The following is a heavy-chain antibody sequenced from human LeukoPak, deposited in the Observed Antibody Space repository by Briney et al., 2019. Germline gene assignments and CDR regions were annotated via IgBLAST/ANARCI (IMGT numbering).Heavy chain of an antibody. CDR2: INPNSGGT. CDR3: ARGVVSYLKDDFDI. Sequence: ASVKVSCKASGYTFTGYYMHWVRQAPGQGLEWMGRINPNSGGTNYAQKFQGRVAMTRDTSISTAYMELSRLRSDDTAVYYCARGVVSYLKDDFDIWGQGTMVTVSS. V-gene: IGHV1-2*06. J-gene: IGHJ3*02. D-gene: IGHD3-16*02. CDR1: GYTFTGYY.